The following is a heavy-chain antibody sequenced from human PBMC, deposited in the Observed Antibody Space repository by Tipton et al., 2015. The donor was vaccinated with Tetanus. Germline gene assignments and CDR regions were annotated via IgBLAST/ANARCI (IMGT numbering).Heavy chain of an antibody. CDR3: ARRRTTTALSYCLES. J-gene: IGHJ5*02. Sequence: VQLVQSGAEVKKPGESLKISCKGSGYNFTLYWIGWVRQMPGKGLEGMGTIYPRHSKTRYSPSFQGQVTISADTSISTAYLQWGGLKAADTAMYYCARRRTTTALSYCLESWGQGTLVTVSS. D-gene: IGHD4-17*01. CDR2: IYPRHSKT. CDR1: GYNFTLYW. V-gene: IGHV5-51*01.